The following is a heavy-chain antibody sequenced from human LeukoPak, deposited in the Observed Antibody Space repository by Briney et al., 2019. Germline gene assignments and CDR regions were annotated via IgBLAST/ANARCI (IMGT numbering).Heavy chain of an antibody. J-gene: IGHJ6*03. CDR2: ISAYNGNT. Sequence: GASVKVSCKASGYTFTSYGISWVRRAPGQGLEWMGLISAYNGNTNYAQKLQGRVTMTTDTSTSTAYMELRSLRSDDTAVYYCARDFFALLDYYDSSGYYPGSMDVWGKGTTVTVSS. D-gene: IGHD3-22*01. CDR1: GYTFTSYG. CDR3: ARDFFALLDYYDSSGYYPGSMDV. V-gene: IGHV1-18*01.